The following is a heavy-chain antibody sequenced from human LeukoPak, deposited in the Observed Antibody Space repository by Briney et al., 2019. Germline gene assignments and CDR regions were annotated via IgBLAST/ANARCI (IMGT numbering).Heavy chain of an antibody. D-gene: IGHD1-26*01. CDR2: IYYSGST. CDR3: ARDETAVGGYGMDV. J-gene: IGHJ6*02. CDR1: GGSISSSSYY. V-gene: IGHV4-39*07. Sequence: PSETLSLTCTVSGGSISSSSYYWGWIRQPPGKGLEWIGSIYYSGSTYYNPSLKSRVTISVDTSKNQFSLKLSSVTAAETAVYYCARDETAVGGYGMDVWGQGTTVTVSS.